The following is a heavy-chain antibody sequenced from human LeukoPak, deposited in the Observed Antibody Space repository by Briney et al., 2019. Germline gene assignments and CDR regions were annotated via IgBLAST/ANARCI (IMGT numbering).Heavy chain of an antibody. CDR2: ISSSGSTI. D-gene: IGHD4-17*01. CDR1: GFTFSTYG. V-gene: IGHV3-48*04. CDR3: AKDLESYGDYSAFDI. J-gene: IGHJ3*02. Sequence: GGSLRLSCVASGFTFSTYGMHWVRQAPGKGLEWVSYISSSGSTIYYADSVKGRFTISRDNAKNSLYLQMNSLRAEDTAVYYCAKDLESYGDYSAFDIWGQGTMVTVSS.